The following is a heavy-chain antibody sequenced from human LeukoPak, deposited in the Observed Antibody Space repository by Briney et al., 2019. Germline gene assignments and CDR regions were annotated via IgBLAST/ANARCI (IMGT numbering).Heavy chain of an antibody. Sequence: GGSLRLSCAASVFTLSNYWMSWVRQAPGKGLEWVANMDPSGTQKRYVDSVTGRFTISKDNPGTSLYLEMNSLRADDTAIYYCAIRASDNYWGQGTLVTVSS. CDR3: AIRASDNY. CDR2: MDPSGTQK. V-gene: IGHV3-7*01. CDR1: VFTLSNYW. D-gene: IGHD3-10*01. J-gene: IGHJ4*02.